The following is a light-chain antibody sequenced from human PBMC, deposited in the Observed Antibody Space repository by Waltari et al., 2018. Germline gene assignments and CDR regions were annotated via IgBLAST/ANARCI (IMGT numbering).Light chain of an antibody. J-gene: IGLJ3*02. CDR3: QSYDTSLSVV. CDR2: GTT. CDR1: GSNIRAGYH. Sequence: QSVLTQPPSVSGAPGQRVTISCTGSGSNIRAGYHVHWYQQPPRAAPKLLIYGTTRRPFGVPARCFGSTSGTSASLAITGLQAEDEADYYCQSYDTSLSVVFGGGTKLTVL. V-gene: IGLV1-40*01.